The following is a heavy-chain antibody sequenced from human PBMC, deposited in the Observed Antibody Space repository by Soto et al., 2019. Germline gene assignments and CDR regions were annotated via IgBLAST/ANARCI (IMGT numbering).Heavy chain of an antibody. Sequence: EVQLVESGGGLVKPGGSLRLSCAASGFTFSSYSMNWVRQAPGKGLEWVSSISSSSSYIYYADSVKGRFTISRDNAKNSLYLQMNSLRAEDTAVYYCASLVDHSSGYPYDYWGQGTLVTVSS. J-gene: IGHJ4*02. D-gene: IGHD3-22*01. CDR1: GFTFSSYS. CDR2: ISSSSSYI. V-gene: IGHV3-21*01. CDR3: ASLVDHSSGYPYDY.